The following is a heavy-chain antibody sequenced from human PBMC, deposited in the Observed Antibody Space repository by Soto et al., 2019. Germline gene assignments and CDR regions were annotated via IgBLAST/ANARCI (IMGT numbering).Heavy chain of an antibody. J-gene: IGHJ4*02. V-gene: IGHV3-23*01. D-gene: IGHD2-15*01. CDR1: GFTFSSYA. Sequence: EVQLLESGGGLVQPGGSLRLSCAASGFTFSSYAMSWVRQAPGKGLEWVSAISGSGGSTYYADSVKGRFTISRDNSKKTLYLQMNSLRAEDTAVYYCAKDREDVVVVAATLFDYWGQGTLVTVSS. CDR2: ISGSGGST. CDR3: AKDREDVVVVAATLFDY.